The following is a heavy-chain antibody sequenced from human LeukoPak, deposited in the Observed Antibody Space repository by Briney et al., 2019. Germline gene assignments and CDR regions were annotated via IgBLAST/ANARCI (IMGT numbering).Heavy chain of an antibody. Sequence: SETLSLTCSVSGDSISSFSWTWIRQPPGKGLEWIGYVSYSGTITYNPSLKGRVTISVDTSKNWFSLKLSSVTAADTAVYYCARYGDYEGWFDPWGQGTLVTVSS. CDR3: ARYGDYEGWFDP. CDR2: VSYSGTI. J-gene: IGHJ5*02. V-gene: IGHV4-59*01. CDR1: GDSISSFS. D-gene: IGHD4-17*01.